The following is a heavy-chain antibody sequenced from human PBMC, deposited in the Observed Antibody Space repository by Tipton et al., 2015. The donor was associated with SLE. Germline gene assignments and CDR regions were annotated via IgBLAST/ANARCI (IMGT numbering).Heavy chain of an antibody. V-gene: IGHV1-18*01. Sequence: QSGPEVKKPGASVKVSCKASGYTFTSYGISWVRQAPGQGLEWMGWISAYNGNTNYAQKLQGRVTMTTDTSTSTVYMELSSLRSEDTAVYYCARVMTTVTGNAFDIWGQGTMVTVSS. D-gene: IGHD4-17*01. CDR3: ARVMTTVTGNAFDI. CDR1: GYTFTSYG. J-gene: IGHJ3*02. CDR2: ISAYNGNT.